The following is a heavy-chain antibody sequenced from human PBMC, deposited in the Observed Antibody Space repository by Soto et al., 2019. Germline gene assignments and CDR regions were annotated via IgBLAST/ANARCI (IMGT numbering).Heavy chain of an antibody. Sequence: PGESLKISCKGSGYSFTSYWIGWVRQMPGKGLEWMGIIYPGDSDTRYSPSFQGQVTISADKSISTAYLQWSSLKASDTAMYYRARAGSEAGSQGWFDPWGQGTLVTVSS. D-gene: IGHD6-19*01. J-gene: IGHJ5*02. CDR1: GYSFTSYW. V-gene: IGHV5-51*01. CDR2: IYPGDSDT. CDR3: ARAGSEAGSQGWFDP.